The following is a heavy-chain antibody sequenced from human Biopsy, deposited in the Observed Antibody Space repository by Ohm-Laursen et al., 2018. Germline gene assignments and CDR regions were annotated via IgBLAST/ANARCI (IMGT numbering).Heavy chain of an antibody. D-gene: IGHD1-26*01. J-gene: IGHJ4*02. CDR1: GCTFINYA. Sequence: GSSVKVSCKASGCTFINYAISWVRQAPGQGLEWMGGIIPMFGTADYAQMFQGRVTISADESMSTSYMELSSLTTEDTAIYYCARGPHSGSHSCFDYWGRGTLVTVSS. CDR2: IIPMFGTA. V-gene: IGHV1-69*01. CDR3: ARGPHSGSHSCFDY.